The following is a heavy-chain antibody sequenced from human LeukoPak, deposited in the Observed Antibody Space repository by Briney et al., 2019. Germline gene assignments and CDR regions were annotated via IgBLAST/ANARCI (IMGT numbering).Heavy chain of an antibody. CDR1: GFTFSSYA. Sequence: GGSLRLSCAASGFTFSSYAMSWVRQAPGKGLEWVSAISGSGGSTYYADSVKDRFTISRDNSKNTLYLQMNSLRAEDTAVYYCTKTWGGYEYYFDYWGQGTLVTVSS. D-gene: IGHD5-12*01. J-gene: IGHJ4*02. CDR2: ISGSGGST. V-gene: IGHV3-23*01. CDR3: TKTWGGYEYYFDY.